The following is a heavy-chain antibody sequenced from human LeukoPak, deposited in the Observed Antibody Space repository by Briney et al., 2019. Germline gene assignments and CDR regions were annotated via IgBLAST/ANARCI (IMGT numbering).Heavy chain of an antibody. CDR2: ISSSGSTI. CDR3: ARAGLGDDGAFDI. V-gene: IGHV3-48*03. CDR1: GFTFSDYE. Sequence: GGSLRLSCAASGFTFSDYEMNWVRQTPGKGLEWVSYISSSGSTIYYADSVKGRFTISRDNAKNSLNLQMNSLRAEDTAVYYCARAGLGDDGAFDIWGQGAMVTVSS. D-gene: IGHD2-21*01. J-gene: IGHJ3*02.